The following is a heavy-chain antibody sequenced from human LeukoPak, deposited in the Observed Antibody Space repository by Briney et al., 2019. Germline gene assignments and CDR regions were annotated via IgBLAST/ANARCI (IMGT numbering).Heavy chain of an antibody. CDR2: IYYSGST. D-gene: IGHD3-3*01. CDR1: GGSISSGGYY. J-gene: IGHJ4*02. CDR3: ARGRFLEWLLPDEYYFDH. Sequence: SQTLSLTCTVSGGSISSGGYYWSWIRQHPGKGLEWIGYIYYSGSTYYNPSLKSRVTISVDTSKNQFSLKLSSVTAADTAVYYCARGRFLEWLLPDEYYFDHWGQGTLVTVSS. V-gene: IGHV4-31*03.